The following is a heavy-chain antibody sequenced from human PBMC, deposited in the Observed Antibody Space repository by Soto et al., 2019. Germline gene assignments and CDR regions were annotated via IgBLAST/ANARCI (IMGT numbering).Heavy chain of an antibody. CDR3: ARSLWFGELH. J-gene: IGHJ4*02. D-gene: IGHD3-10*01. CDR2: IYWDNDK. Sequence: QITLKEYGPTLVKPTQTLTPTCSFSGFSLRTTGVGVGWIRQSPGKALEWLAIIYWDNDKRYSPSLKSRVTSTKDTSNNQVVLTVTNMDPVYTGTYYCARSLWFGELHWGQGALVTVSS. CDR1: GFSLRTTGVG. V-gene: IGHV2-5*02.